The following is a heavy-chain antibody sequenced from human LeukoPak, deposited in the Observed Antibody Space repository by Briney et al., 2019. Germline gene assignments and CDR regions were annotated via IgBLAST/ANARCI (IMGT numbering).Heavy chain of an antibody. CDR3: AKAQNTNWGGGFDY. Sequence: GGSLRLSCAASGFSVDDYGMHWVRQAPGKGLEWVSLITWEGGSVHYVDSVQGRFTISRDNTKNSLYLQMNSLKPEDTALYYCAKAQNTNWGGGFDYWGRGTLVTVAS. CDR1: GFSVDDYG. V-gene: IGHV3-43D*03. D-gene: IGHD7-27*01. J-gene: IGHJ4*02. CDR2: ITWEGGSV.